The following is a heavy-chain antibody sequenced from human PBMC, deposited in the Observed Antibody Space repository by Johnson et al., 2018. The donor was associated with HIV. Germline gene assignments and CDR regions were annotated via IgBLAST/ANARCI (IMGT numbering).Heavy chain of an antibody. Sequence: EVQLLESGGGLVQPGRSLRLSCAASGFSFDDYAMHWVRQGTGKGLEWVSDIGTAGDTYYPGSVKGRFTISRENAKNTLYLQMNSLRAEDTAVYYCANEPHLDAFDIWGQGTMVTVSS. J-gene: IGHJ3*02. V-gene: IGHV3-13*01. D-gene: IGHD1-1*01. CDR2: IGTAGDT. CDR3: ANEPHLDAFDI. CDR1: GFSFDDYA.